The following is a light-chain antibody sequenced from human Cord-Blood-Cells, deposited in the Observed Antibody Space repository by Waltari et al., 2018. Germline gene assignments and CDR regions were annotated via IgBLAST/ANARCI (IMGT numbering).Light chain of an antibody. V-gene: IGLV1-47*01. CDR1: SSNIGSNY. J-gene: IGLJ3*02. CDR3: AAWDDGLRGPV. Sequence: QSVLTPPPSASGTPGQRVTISCSGSSSNIGSNYVYWYQQLPGTAPKLLIYRINPRPSGVLGRFSGAKCGTSAALAISALRSEDEAGYYCAAWDDGLRGPVCGGGTKLTIV. CDR2: RIN.